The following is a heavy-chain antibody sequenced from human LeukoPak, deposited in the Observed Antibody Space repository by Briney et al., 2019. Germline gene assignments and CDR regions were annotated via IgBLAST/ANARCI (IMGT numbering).Heavy chain of an antibody. Sequence: GGSLRLSCAASGLIFSKYWMTWVRQAPGKGLEWVANIKQDGSEKYYVDSVKGRFTISRDNAKNSLYLQMNSLRAEDTAVYYCAELGITMIGGVWGKGTTVTISS. CDR3: AELGITMIGGV. V-gene: IGHV3-7*01. CDR2: IKQDGSEK. D-gene: IGHD3-10*02. J-gene: IGHJ6*04. CDR1: GLIFSKYW.